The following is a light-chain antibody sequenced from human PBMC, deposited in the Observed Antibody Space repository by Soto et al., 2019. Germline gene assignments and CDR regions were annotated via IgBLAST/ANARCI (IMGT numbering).Light chain of an antibody. J-gene: IGLJ1*01. CDR2: EVT. Sequence: QSALTQPPSASGSPGQSVAISCTGTSSDVGAYKYVSWYQQHPGKAPKLMLYEVTERPSGVPDRFSGSKSGNTASLTVSGVQAEDEADYYCSSYAGTHVVFGTGTKVTVL. CDR1: SSDVGAYKY. CDR3: SSYAGTHVV. V-gene: IGLV2-8*01.